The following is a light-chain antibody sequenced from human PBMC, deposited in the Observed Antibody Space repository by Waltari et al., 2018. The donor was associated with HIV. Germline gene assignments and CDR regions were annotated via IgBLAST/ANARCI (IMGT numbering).Light chain of an antibody. CDR1: QSIRRS. CDR2: AAS. J-gene: IGKJ2*01. CDR3: QQTYNTPHT. V-gene: IGKV1-39*01. Sequence: IQMTQSPSSLSASVGDRVTITCRASQSIRRSLNWYQHKPGQAPKLLIYAASSLHGGVPSRFTASGSWTDFTLIISSLQPEDSATYYCQQTYNTPHTFGQGTKLEIK.